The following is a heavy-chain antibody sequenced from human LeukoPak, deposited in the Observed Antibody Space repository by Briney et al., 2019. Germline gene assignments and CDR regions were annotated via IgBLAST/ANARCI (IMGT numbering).Heavy chain of an antibody. CDR1: GGSISSYY. V-gene: IGHV4-59*08. J-gene: IGHJ6*02. D-gene: IGHD2-15*01. CDR2: IYYTGST. Sequence: SETLSLTCTVSGGSISSYYWSWIRQPPGKGLEWIGYIYYTGSTDYNPSLKSRVTISVDTSKSRFSLILSSVTAADTAMYYCARHPGGVVGASFYYGMDTWGQGTTVTVSS. CDR3: ARHPGGVVGASFYYGMDT.